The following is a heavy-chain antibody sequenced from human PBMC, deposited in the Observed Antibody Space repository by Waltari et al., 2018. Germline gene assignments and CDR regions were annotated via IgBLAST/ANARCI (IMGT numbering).Heavy chain of an antibody. CDR1: GYTFIDYY. Sequence: QVHLVQSGAEVKKPGASVKVSCKASGYTFIDYYMHWVRQAPGQGFEWMGWMDPNSGDTTYAQSFQGRVTMTRDTSISTAYMELSSLNSDDTAVYYCARDGRRAFDIWGQGTMVTVSS. CDR2: MDPNSGDT. J-gene: IGHJ3*02. V-gene: IGHV1-2*02. CDR3: ARDGRRAFDI.